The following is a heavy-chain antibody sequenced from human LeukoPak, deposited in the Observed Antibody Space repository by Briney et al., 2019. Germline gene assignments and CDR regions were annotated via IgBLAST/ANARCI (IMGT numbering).Heavy chain of an antibody. J-gene: IGHJ5*01. V-gene: IGHV1-18*01. D-gene: IGHD3-22*01. Sequence: VASVKVSCKATSRISWVRQAPGRGLEWMGWIGTYGGDTYYAQKFQGRITVTTDTSTSTVYMELRNLRSDDTAVYYCARDLWNFYDDSGYNRDFDSWGQGTLVTVSS. CDR2: IGTYGGDT. CDR3: ARDLWNFYDDSGYNRDFDS. CDR1: TSR.